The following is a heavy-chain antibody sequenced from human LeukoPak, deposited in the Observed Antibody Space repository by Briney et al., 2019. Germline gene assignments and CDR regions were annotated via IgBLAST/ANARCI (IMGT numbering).Heavy chain of an antibody. CDR3: AIDAYPVTPPS. Sequence: PGGSLRLSCAASGFTVSSNYMSWVRQAPGKGLEWVSVIYSGGSTYYADSVKGRFTISRDNSKNTLYLQMNSLRAEDTAVYYCAIDAYPVTPPSWGQGTLVTVSS. V-gene: IGHV3-53*01. CDR1: GFTVSSNY. J-gene: IGHJ5*02. CDR2: IYSGGST. D-gene: IGHD2-21*02.